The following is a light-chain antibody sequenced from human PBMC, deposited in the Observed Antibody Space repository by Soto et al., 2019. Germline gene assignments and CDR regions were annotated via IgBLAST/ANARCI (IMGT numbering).Light chain of an antibody. Sequence: ETVMTQSAATLSVSPGERATLSCRASQSVSSNLAWYQQKPGQAPRLLIYGASTRVTGIPARFSGSGSGTEFTLTIRSLQSEDFAIYYCKQYQNWPRTFGQGTKVEIK. CDR2: GAS. J-gene: IGKJ1*01. CDR3: KQYQNWPRT. V-gene: IGKV3-15*01. CDR1: QSVSSN.